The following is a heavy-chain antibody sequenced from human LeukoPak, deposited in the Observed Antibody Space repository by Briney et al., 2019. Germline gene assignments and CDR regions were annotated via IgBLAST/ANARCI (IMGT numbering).Heavy chain of an antibody. Sequence: PSETLSLTCTVSGGSISSYYWSWIRQPPGKGLEWVGYIYYSGRTNYNTSFKSRVTISVDTSKNQFSLKLSSVTAADTAVYYCARLNAYSSSWFATWGQGTLVTVSS. D-gene: IGHD6-13*01. CDR3: ARLNAYSSSWFAT. J-gene: IGHJ5*02. CDR1: GGSISSYY. V-gene: IGHV4-59*08. CDR2: IYYSGRT.